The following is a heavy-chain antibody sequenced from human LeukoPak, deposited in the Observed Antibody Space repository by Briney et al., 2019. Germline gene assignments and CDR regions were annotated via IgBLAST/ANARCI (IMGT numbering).Heavy chain of an antibody. D-gene: IGHD3-10*01. Sequence: PGGTLRLSCAASGFTFSGYGMSWVRQAPGKGLEWVSVISGSGGSTYYADSVKGRFTISRDNSKNTLYLQMNSLRAEDTAVYYCARVTRNGSGSYYFGGQGTLVTVSS. CDR3: ARVTRNGSGSYYF. CDR2: ISGSGGST. CDR1: GFTFSGYG. V-gene: IGHV3-23*01. J-gene: IGHJ4*02.